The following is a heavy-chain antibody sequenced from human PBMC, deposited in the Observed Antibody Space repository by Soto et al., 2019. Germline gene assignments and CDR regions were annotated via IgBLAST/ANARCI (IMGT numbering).Heavy chain of an antibody. J-gene: IGHJ4*02. V-gene: IGHV3-21*06. CDR1: GFTSTRFS. CDR3: ARESEDLTSNFDY. Sequence: LRLSCAASGFTSTRFSMNWVRQAPGKGLEWVSSISSTTNYIYYGDSMKGRFTISRDNAKNSLYLEMNSLRAEETAVYYCARESEDLTSNFDYWGQGTLVTVS. CDR2: ISSTTNYI.